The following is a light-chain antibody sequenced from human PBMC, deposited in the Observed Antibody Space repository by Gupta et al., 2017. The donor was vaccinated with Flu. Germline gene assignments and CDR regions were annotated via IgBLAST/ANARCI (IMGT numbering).Light chain of an antibody. CDR2: MNN. V-gene: IGLV1-47*01. CDR3: VAGDDTRSGRV. J-gene: IGLJ3*02. CDR1: SSKVGSNY. Sequence: VNNPISGSSSKVGSNYIYWYQHLPAAAPNLLIYMNNRRSSEAPARFSGSKSGTSGSVAISGLQAEEEADYYCVAGDDTRSGRVFGGGTNLTVL.